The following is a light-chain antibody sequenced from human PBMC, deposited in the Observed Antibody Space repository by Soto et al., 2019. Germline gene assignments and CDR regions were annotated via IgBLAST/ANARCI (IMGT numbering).Light chain of an antibody. CDR3: HQYYGAPVT. CDR1: QSVLSSSNNKNY. CDR2: WAS. J-gene: IGKJ4*01. Sequence: DIVMTQSPDSLAVSLGERATINCKSGQSVLSSSNNKNYLAWYQQKPGQPPKLLILWASTRESGVADRFSGSGSGTDFTLTISSLQAEDVAVYYCHQYYGAPVTFGGGTKVEIK. V-gene: IGKV4-1*01.